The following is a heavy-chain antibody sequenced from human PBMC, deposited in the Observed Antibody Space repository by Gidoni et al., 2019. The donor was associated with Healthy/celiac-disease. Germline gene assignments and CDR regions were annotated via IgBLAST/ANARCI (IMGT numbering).Heavy chain of an antibody. D-gene: IGHD4-17*01. CDR3: VSHYGDLEYFQY. CDR1: GGSISSCDYY. CDR2: IYYSGST. J-gene: IGHJ1*01. V-gene: IGHV4-30-4*01. Sequence: QVQLQESGPGLVKPSQTLSLPCPVSGGSISSCDYYWSWIRQPPGKGLEWIGYIYYSGSTYYNPSLKSRVTISVDTSKNQFSLKLSSVTAADTAVYYCVSHYGDLEYFQYWGQGTLVTVSS.